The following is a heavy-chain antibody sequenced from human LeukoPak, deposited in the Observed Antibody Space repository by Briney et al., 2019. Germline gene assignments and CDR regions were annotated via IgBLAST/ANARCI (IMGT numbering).Heavy chain of an antibody. D-gene: IGHD3-10*01. J-gene: IGHJ3*02. CDR2: IIPIFGTA. V-gene: IGHV1-69*13. Sequence: SVKVSCKASGGTFSSYAISWVRQAPGQGLEWMGGIIPIFGTANYAQKFQGRVTITADESTSTAYMELSSLRSEDTAVYYCASEKAGGGTMVTAFDIWGQGTMVTVSP. CDR3: ASEKAGGGTMVTAFDI. CDR1: GGTFSSYA.